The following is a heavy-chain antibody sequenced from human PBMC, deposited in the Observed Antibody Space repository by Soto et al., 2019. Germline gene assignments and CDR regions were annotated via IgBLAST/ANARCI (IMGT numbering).Heavy chain of an antibody. CDR1: GGSISSSSYY. D-gene: IGHD3-10*01. J-gene: IGHJ5*02. V-gene: IGHV4-39*01. CDR3: ARHIWGMVRGSAWFDP. Sequence: SETLSLTCTVSGGSISSSSYYWGWIRQPPGKGLEWIGSIYYSGSTYYNPSLKSRVTISVDTSKNQFSLKLSSVTAADTAVYYCARHIWGMVRGSAWFDPWGQGTLVTVSS. CDR2: IYYSGST.